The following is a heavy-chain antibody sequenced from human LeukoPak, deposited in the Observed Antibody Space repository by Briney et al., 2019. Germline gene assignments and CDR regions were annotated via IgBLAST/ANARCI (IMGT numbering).Heavy chain of an antibody. V-gene: IGHV1-2*06. Sequence: ASVKVSCKASGYTFTGYYMHWVRQAPGQGLEWMGRINPNSGGTDYAQKFQGRVTMTRDTSISTAYMELSRLRSDDTAVYYCARVRYYGSGGYSDYWGQGTLVTVSS. D-gene: IGHD3-10*01. CDR1: GYTFTGYY. J-gene: IGHJ4*02. CDR2: INPNSGGT. CDR3: ARVRYYGSGGYSDY.